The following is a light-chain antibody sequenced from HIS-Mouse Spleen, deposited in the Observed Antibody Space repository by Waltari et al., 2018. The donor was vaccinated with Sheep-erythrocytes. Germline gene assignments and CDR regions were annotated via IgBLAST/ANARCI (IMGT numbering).Light chain of an antibody. CDR3: CSYAGSYNHV. Sequence: QSALTQPRSVSGSPGQSVTISCTGTSSDVGGYNYVSWYQQHPGKAPKLMIYDLSKRPSGVPDRFSGSKSGNTASLTISGLQAEDEAEYYCCSYAGSYNHVFATGTKVTVL. CDR1: SSDVGGYNY. CDR2: DLS. V-gene: IGLV2-11*01. J-gene: IGLJ1*01.